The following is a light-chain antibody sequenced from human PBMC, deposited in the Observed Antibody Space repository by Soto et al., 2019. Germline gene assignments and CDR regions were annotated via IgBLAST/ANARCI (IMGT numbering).Light chain of an antibody. CDR2: DAS. Sequence: DIQMTQSPSSLSASVGDRVTITCQASQDITNYLNWYQQKPGKAPKLLIYDASKLETGVPSRFSGSGSGTDFTFTISSLQPEDFATYYCQHFDTLPYTFGQGTNLEIK. CDR3: QHFDTLPYT. CDR1: QDITNY. V-gene: IGKV1-33*01. J-gene: IGKJ2*01.